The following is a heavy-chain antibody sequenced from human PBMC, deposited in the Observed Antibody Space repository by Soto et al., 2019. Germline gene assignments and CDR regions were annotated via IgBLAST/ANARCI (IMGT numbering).Heavy chain of an antibody. Sequence: EVQLLESGGGLVQPGGSLRLSCAASGFTFSDYAMSWVRQAPGKGLEWVSVISGTGPSTYYADSVQGRFSISTDSSRKTLFLQMNTLRAEDTAVYFCATRIVGVEYWCQGTLVTVSS. J-gene: IGHJ4*02. CDR3: ATRIVGVEY. CDR1: GFTFSDYA. D-gene: IGHD2-21*01. V-gene: IGHV3-23*01. CDR2: ISGTGPST.